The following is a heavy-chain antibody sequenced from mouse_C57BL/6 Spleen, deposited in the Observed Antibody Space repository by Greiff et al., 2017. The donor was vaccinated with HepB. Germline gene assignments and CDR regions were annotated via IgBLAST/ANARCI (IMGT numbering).Heavy chain of an antibody. J-gene: IGHJ4*01. CDR1: GFTFSSYG. CDR2: ISSGGSYT. D-gene: IGHD2-4*01. CDR3: ARPLYDYDGVYYAMDY. Sequence: EVKLQESGGDLVKPGGSLKLSCAASGFTFSSYGMSWVRQTPDKRLEWVATISSGGSYTYYPDSVKGRFTISRDNAKNTLYLQMSSLKSEDTAMYYCARPLYDYDGVYYAMDYWGQGTSVTVSS. V-gene: IGHV5-6*01.